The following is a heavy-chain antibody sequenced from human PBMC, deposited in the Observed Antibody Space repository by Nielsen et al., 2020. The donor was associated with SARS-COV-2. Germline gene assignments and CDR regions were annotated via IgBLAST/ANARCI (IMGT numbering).Heavy chain of an antibody. CDR1: GFTFGSYG. V-gene: IGHV3-30*19. CDR3: ARDPLYYDILTGWLLDY. CDR2: ISYDGSNK. J-gene: IGHJ4*02. D-gene: IGHD3-9*01. Sequence: GGSLRLSCAASGFTFGSYGMHWVRQAPGKGLEWVAVISYDGSNKYYADSVKGRFTISRDNSKNTLYLQMNSLRAEDTAVYYCARDPLYYDILTGWLLDYWGQGTLVTVSS.